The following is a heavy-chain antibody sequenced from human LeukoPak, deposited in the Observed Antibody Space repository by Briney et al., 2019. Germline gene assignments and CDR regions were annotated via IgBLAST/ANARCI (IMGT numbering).Heavy chain of an antibody. J-gene: IGHJ4*02. Sequence: ASVTVSCKASGYTFTGYYMHWVRQAPGQGLEWMGRINPNSGGTNYAQKFQGRVTMTRDTSISTACMELSRLRSDDTAVYYCALPSLSSSTLPFDYWGQGTLVTVSS. D-gene: IGHD6-6*01. CDR1: GYTFTGYY. CDR2: INPNSGGT. CDR3: ALPSLSSSTLPFDY. V-gene: IGHV1-2*06.